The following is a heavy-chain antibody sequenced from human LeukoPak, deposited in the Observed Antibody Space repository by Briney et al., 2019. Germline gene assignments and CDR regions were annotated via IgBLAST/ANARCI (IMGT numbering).Heavy chain of an antibody. CDR1: GFTFSSYW. CDR3: ARAANWDDAFDI. Sequence: GGSLRLSCAASGFTFSSYWMHWVRQAPGKGLVWVSRINSDGSSTSYADSVKGRFTISRDSAKNTLYLQMNSLRAEDTAVYYCARAANWDDAFDIWGQGTMVTVSS. J-gene: IGHJ3*02. D-gene: IGHD7-27*01. CDR2: INSDGSST. V-gene: IGHV3-74*01.